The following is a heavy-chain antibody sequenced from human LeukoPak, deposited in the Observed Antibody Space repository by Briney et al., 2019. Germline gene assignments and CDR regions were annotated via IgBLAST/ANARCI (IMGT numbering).Heavy chain of an antibody. Sequence: GGSLRLSCAASGFTFSSYAMSWVRQAPGKGLEWVSCISSSSSYIYYADSVKGRFTISRDNSKNTLYLQMNSLRAEDTAVYYCAKAYNWNDDMFDYWGQGTLVTVSS. V-gene: IGHV3-23*01. CDR1: GFTFSSYA. CDR3: AKAYNWNDDMFDY. J-gene: IGHJ4*02. D-gene: IGHD1-1*01. CDR2: ISSSSSYI.